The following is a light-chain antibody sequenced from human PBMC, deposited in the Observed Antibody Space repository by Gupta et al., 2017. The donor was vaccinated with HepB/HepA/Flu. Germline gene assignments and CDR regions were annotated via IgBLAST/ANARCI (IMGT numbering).Light chain of an antibody. J-gene: IGLJ2*01. CDR3: CSYASSSTLV. CDR1: TSDVGYYNY. V-gene: IGLV2-14*03. CDR2: DVS. Sequence: QSALTQPASVSGSLGQSITISCTGTTSDVGYYNYVSWYQKHPGKAPKLMIFDVSNRPPGVSDRFSGSKSGNTASLTISGLQAEDEADYYCCSYASSSTLVFGGGTQLTVL.